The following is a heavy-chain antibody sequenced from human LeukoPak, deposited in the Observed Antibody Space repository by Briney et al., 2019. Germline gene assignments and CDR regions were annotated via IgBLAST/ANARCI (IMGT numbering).Heavy chain of an antibody. V-gene: IGHV4-59*08. CDR3: ARHKSDYGDYHAH. J-gene: IGHJ4*02. CDR2: IYYSGST. CDR1: GGSISSYY. D-gene: IGHD4-17*01. Sequence: SETLSLTCTVSGGSISSYYWSCLRQPPGKGVEWIGYIYYSGSTNYNPSLKRRVTISEDRSMNQFSLKLSSVTAADTAVYYCARHKSDYGDYHAHWGQGTLVTVSS.